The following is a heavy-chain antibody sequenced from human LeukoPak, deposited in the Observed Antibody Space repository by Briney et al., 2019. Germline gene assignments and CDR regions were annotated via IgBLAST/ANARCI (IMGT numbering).Heavy chain of an antibody. CDR3: ATVVRDDILTGYYIDH. Sequence: PSETLSLTCTVSGGSISSYYWSWIRQPPGKGLEWIGYIYYSGSTKYNPSFKSRVTISVDTSKNQFSLKLISVTAADTAVYYCATVVRDDILTGYYIDHWGQGPLVTVSS. D-gene: IGHD3-9*01. CDR2: IYYSGST. CDR1: GGSISSYY. V-gene: IGHV4-59*01. J-gene: IGHJ4*02.